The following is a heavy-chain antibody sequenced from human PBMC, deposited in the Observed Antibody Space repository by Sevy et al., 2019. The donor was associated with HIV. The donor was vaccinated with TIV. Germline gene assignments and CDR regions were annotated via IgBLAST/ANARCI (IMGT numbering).Heavy chain of an antibody. CDR2: FDPEDGET. Sequence: ASVKVSCKVSGNTLTEVSMHWVRQAPGKGLEWMAGFDPEDGETIYAQKFEGRVTLTEDTSTDTSYMELSSLRSEDTAVYHCASSRDYYDNSGPNFDYWGQGILVTVSS. CDR3: ASSRDYYDNSGPNFDY. J-gene: IGHJ4*02. V-gene: IGHV1-24*01. CDR1: GNTLTEVS. D-gene: IGHD3-22*01.